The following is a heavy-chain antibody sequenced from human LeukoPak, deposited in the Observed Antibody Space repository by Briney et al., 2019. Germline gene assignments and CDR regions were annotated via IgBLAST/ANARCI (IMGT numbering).Heavy chain of an antibody. Sequence: SETLSLTCTVSSGSISTSNYYWGWVRQPPGKALEWIGNIFYSGSTYYSPSLKSRVTISLDTSRNQFSLKLNSVTAADTAVYYCARAHHPNWGIYYYMDVWGKGTTVTVSS. CDR1: SGSISTSNYY. J-gene: IGHJ6*03. V-gene: IGHV4-39*07. D-gene: IGHD7-27*01. CDR2: IFYSGST. CDR3: ARAHHPNWGIYYYMDV.